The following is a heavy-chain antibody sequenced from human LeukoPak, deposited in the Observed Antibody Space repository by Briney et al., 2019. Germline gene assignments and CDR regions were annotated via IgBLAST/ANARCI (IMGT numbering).Heavy chain of an antibody. V-gene: IGHV3-30*18. D-gene: IGHD3-22*01. CDR3: AEDPRSSASGPAEYFQH. Sequence: GGSLRLSCAASGFTFSSYGMHWVRQAPGKGLEWVAVISYDGINKYYADSVKGRFTISRDNSKDTLYLQMNSLRAEDTAVYYCAEDPRSSASGPAEYFQHWGQGTLVTASS. J-gene: IGHJ1*01. CDR2: ISYDGINK. CDR1: GFTFSSYG.